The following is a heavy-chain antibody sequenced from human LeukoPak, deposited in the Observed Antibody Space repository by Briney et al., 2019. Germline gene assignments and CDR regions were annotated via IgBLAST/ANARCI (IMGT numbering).Heavy chain of an antibody. Sequence: SETLSLTCAVYGGSFSGYYWSWIRQPPGKGLEWIGEINHSGSTNYNPSLKSRVTISIDTSKNHFSLKLSSVTAADTAVYYCGREHWNDVGFFDFLGQGTLVTVSS. J-gene: IGHJ4*02. V-gene: IGHV4-34*01. CDR2: INHSGST. CDR1: GGSFSGYY. CDR3: GREHWNDVGFFDF. D-gene: IGHD1-1*01.